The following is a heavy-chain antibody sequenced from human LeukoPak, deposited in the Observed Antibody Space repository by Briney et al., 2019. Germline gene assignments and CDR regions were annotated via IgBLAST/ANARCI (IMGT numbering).Heavy chain of an antibody. D-gene: IGHD4-23*01. CDR3: VRGNDYGGPHY. V-gene: IGHV3-74*01. J-gene: IGHJ4*02. Sequence: RGSLRLSCAVSGFTFSSYWMHWVRQAPGKGLVWVSRIDRDGSRINYADSVKGRFTISRDNGKNTLFLQMNCLRAEDAAVYYCVRGNDYGGPHYWGQGTLVTVSS. CDR1: GFTFSSYW. CDR2: IDRDGSRI.